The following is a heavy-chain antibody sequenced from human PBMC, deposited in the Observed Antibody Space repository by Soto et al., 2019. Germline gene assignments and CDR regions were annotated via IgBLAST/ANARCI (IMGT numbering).Heavy chain of an antibody. D-gene: IGHD6-13*01. V-gene: IGHV1-46*01. CDR1: GHTFTTYY. CDR3: ASQEQQLGGWFDP. J-gene: IGHJ5*02. Sequence: GASVKVSCKTSGHTFTTYYVYWVRQAPGQGLEWVIVINPTGAKTNYDQMFQGKVTMTGDTSTSTVSMELSSLRSEGTAVYYCASQEQQLGGWFDPWCQGTLVTVSS. CDR2: INPTGAKT.